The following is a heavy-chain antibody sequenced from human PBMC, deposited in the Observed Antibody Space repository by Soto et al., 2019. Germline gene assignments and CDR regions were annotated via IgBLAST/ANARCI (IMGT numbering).Heavy chain of an antibody. J-gene: IGHJ6*02. V-gene: IGHV4-4*07. CDR3: ARARITMVREVIKYNMDV. CDR1: RGYVNTFH. CDR2: IFPNGNT. D-gene: IGHD3-10*01. Sequence: SLTCTVSRGYVNTFHWSWVRQPAVKGLEWIGRIFPNGNTDYSPSLKSRVTLSVDTSKNQFSLKLSSVTAADTGIYYCARARITMVREVIKYNMDVWGQAITVTVS.